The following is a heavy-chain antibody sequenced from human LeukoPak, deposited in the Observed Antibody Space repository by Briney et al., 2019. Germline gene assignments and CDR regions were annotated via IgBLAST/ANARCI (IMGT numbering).Heavy chain of an antibody. J-gene: IGHJ4*02. CDR2: IYPGDSDT. D-gene: IGHD5-18*01. V-gene: IGHV5-51*01. Sequence: GESLKISCKGSGYSFTRHWIGWVRQTPGKGLEWMGLIYPGDSDTRYRPSFQGQVTISADKSISTAYLQWSSLKASDTAMYYCARRGYGYSQPDYWGQGTLVTVSS. CDR3: ARRGYGYSQPDY. CDR1: GYSFTRHW.